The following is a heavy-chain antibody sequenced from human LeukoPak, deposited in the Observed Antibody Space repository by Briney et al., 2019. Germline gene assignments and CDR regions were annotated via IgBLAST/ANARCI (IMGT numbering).Heavy chain of an antibody. D-gene: IGHD6-13*01. Sequence: SAKVSCKASGGTFSSYTISWVRQAPGQGLEWMGRIIPILGIANYAQKFQGRVTITADKSTSTAYMELSSLRSEDTAVYYCAREGSYQQLAPLEGLFDWFDPWGQGTLVTVSS. CDR2: IIPILGIA. J-gene: IGHJ5*02. CDR3: AREGSYQQLAPLEGLFDWFDP. CDR1: GGTFSSYT. V-gene: IGHV1-69*04.